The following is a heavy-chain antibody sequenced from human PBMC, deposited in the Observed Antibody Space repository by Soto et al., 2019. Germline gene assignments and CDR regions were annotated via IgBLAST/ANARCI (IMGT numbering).Heavy chain of an antibody. V-gene: IGHV3-66*01. D-gene: IGHD1-7*01. J-gene: IGHJ3*02. CDR2: IYSGGST. CDR1: GFTVSSNY. CDR3: ARDPGTPFDAFDI. Sequence: EVQLVESGGGLVQPGGSLRLSCAASGFTVSSNYMSWVRQAPGKGLEWVSVIYSGGSTDYADSVKGRFTNSRDNSKNTQHPEMNSLRAEDTAVYYCARDPGTPFDAFDIWGQGTMVTVSS.